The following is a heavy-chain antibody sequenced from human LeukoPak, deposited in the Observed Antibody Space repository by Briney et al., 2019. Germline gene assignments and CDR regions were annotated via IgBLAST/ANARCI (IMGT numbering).Heavy chain of an antibody. CDR3: ARSTYSSGWPYYYYYGMDV. V-gene: IGHV7-4-1*01. J-gene: IGHJ6*02. D-gene: IGHD6-19*01. Sequence: ASLKVSCKASGYTFTSYAMNCVRHAPGQGLEWIGGITTNTGNPTYTQGFTGRFAFSLDTSVSTAYLQICSLKAEDSAVYYWARSTYSSGWPYYYYYGMDVWGQGTTVTVSS. CDR1: GYTFTSYA. CDR2: ITTNTGNP.